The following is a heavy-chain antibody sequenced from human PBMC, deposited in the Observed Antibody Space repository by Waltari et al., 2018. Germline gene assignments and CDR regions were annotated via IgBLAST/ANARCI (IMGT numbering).Heavy chain of an antibody. J-gene: IGHJ3*01. CDR2: ISYPGAT. CDR1: GGSITSNRHY. D-gene: IGHD5-12*01. CDR3: ATYIGASLGTAAFDV. V-gene: IGHV4-39*01. Sequence: QLQLQESGPRLVKPSETLSLTCTVSGGSITSNRHYWGWIRQPPGQGLEWIGTISYPGATYSSPSLKSRVTISRDTSKNQLALTLGSGTAADTALYYCATYIGASLGTAAFDVWGQGTMVTVSS.